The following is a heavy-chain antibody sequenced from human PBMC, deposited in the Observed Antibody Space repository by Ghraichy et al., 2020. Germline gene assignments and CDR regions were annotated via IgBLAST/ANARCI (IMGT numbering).Heavy chain of an antibody. J-gene: IGHJ6*02. D-gene: IGHD1-26*01. CDR3: ARSGRSGSYFAYYYYGMDV. CDR1: GGSISSYY. CDR2: IYYSGST. Sequence: SQTLSLTCTVSGGSISSYYWSWIRQPPGKGLEWIGYIYYSGSTNYNPSLKSRVTISVDTSKNQFSLKLSSVTAADTAVYYCARSGRSGSYFAYYYYGMDVWGQGTTVTVSS. V-gene: IGHV4-59*01.